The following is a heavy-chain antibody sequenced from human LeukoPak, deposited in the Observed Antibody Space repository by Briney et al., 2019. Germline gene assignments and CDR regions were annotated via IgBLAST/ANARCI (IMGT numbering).Heavy chain of an antibody. CDR3: AKASVSSVAGGDWFDP. CDR2: ISDDGRTS. Sequence: GGSLRLSCVDSGFTFRSYAMSWVRQAPGKGLEWVSIISDDGRTSYYGDSVKGRFTISRDNAKNSLYLHMNSLRTEDTALYYCAKASVSSVAGGDWFDPWGQGTLVTVSS. V-gene: IGHV3-23*01. D-gene: IGHD6-19*01. CDR1: GFTFRSYA. J-gene: IGHJ5*02.